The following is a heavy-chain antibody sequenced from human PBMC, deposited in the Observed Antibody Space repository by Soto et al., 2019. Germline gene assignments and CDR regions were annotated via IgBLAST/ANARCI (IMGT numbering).Heavy chain of an antibody. J-gene: IGHJ6*02. CDR2: IKQDGSEK. V-gene: IGHV3-7*01. CDR1: GFTFSSYW. D-gene: IGHD1-26*01. Sequence: PGGSLRLSCAASGFTFSSYWMSWVRQAPGKGLEWVANIKQDGSEKYYVDSVKGRFTISRDNAKNSLYLQMNSLRAEDTAVYYCATVSGSYSTYYYYGMDVWGQRTTVTVSS. CDR3: ATVSGSYSTYYYYGMDV.